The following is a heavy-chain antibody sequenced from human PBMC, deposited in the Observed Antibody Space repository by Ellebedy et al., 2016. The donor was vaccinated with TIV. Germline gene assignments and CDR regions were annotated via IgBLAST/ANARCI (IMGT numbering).Heavy chain of an antibody. CDR3: ARRNPDVLLWPNGMDV. CDR1: GGSVSRSNYY. J-gene: IGHJ6*02. D-gene: IGHD3-10*01. CDR2: VYHTGTT. V-gene: IGHV4-39*07. Sequence: SETLSLTXTVSGGSVSRSNYYWGWIRQRPGKGPEWIGNVYHTGTTFYNPSLKSRVTMSLNTSENQFSLKLSSVTAADTAVYYCARRNPDVLLWPNGMDVWGQGTTVTVSS.